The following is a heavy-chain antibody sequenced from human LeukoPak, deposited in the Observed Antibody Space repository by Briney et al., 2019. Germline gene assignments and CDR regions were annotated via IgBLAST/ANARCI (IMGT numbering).Heavy chain of an antibody. Sequence: GGSLRLSCAASGFTVSSNYMSRVRQAPGKGLEWVSVIYSGGSTYYADSVKGRFTISRDNSKNTLYLQMNSLRAEDTAVYYCARDRYYDSSGYYPGFDYWGQGTLVTVSS. CDR3: ARDRYYDSSGYYPGFDY. D-gene: IGHD3-22*01. V-gene: IGHV3-66*01. CDR2: IYSGGST. CDR1: GFTVSSNY. J-gene: IGHJ4*02.